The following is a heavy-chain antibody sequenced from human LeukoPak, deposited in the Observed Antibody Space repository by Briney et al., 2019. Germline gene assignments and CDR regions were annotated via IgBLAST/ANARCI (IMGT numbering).Heavy chain of an antibody. D-gene: IGHD4-17*01. J-gene: IGHJ4*02. CDR2: IKQDGSEK. Sequence: GGSLRLSCAASGFTSSTNRMTWVRQAPGKGLEWVANIKQDGSEKYYVDSVKGRFTISRDNVKNSLYLQMNSLRAEDTAVYYCARVPDGDSPYRPVDYWGQGTLVTVSS. CDR1: GFTSSTNR. CDR3: ARVPDGDSPYRPVDY. V-gene: IGHV3-7*01.